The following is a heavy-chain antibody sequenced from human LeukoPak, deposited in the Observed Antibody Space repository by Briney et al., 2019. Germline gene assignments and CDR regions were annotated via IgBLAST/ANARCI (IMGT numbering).Heavy chain of an antibody. V-gene: IGHV3-23*03. CDR3: AKKYSYGTGNWFDP. D-gene: IGHD5-18*01. CDR1: GFTFSSYA. Sequence: GGSLRLSCAASGFTFSSYAMSWVRQAPGKGLEWVSVIKSGTSDTYYADSVRGRFTISRDNSKNTLYLQMNSLRAEDTAVYYCAKKYSYGTGNWFDPWGQGTLVTVSS. J-gene: IGHJ5*02. CDR2: IKSGTSDT.